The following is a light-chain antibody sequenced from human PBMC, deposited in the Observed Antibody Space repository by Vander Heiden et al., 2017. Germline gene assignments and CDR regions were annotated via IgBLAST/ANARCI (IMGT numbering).Light chain of an antibody. CDR1: QSVSSN. CDR2: AAS. V-gene: IGKV3-15*01. J-gene: IGKJ2*01. Sequence: EIVMTQSPATLSVSPGERAPLSCRASQSVSSNLAWYQQKPGQAPRLLIYAASTRATGIPARFSGSGSGTEFTLTISSLQSEDFAVYYCQQYNNWPYTFGQGTKLEIK. CDR3: QQYNNWPYT.